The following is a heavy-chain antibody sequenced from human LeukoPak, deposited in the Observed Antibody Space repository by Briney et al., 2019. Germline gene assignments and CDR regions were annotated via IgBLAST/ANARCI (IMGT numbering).Heavy chain of an antibody. V-gene: IGHV3-21*01. J-gene: IGHJ4*02. D-gene: IGHD1-20*01. CDR1: GFTFSSYS. Sequence: PGGSLRLSCAASGFTFSSYSMNWVRQAPGKGLEWVSSISSSSSYIYYADSVKGRFTISRDNAKNSLYLQMNSLRAEDTAVYYCARVGIAGTEPFDYWGQGTLVTVSS. CDR3: ARVGIAGTEPFDY. CDR2: ISSSSSYI.